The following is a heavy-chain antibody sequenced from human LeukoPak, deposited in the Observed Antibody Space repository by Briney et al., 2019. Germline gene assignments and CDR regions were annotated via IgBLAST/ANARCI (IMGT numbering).Heavy chain of an antibody. CDR3: ARDLRRCSSTSCRDY. CDR2: ISSSSSYI. J-gene: IGHJ4*02. CDR1: GFTFSSYS. D-gene: IGHD2-2*01. Sequence: PGGSLRLSCAASGFTFSSYSMNWVRQAPGKGLEWVSSISSSSSYIYYADSVKGRFTISRDNAKNPLYLQMNSLRAEDTAVYYCARDLRRCSSTSCRDYWGQGTLVTVSS. V-gene: IGHV3-21*01.